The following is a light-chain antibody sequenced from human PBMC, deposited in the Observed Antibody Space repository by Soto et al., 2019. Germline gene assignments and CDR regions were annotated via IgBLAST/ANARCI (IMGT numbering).Light chain of an antibody. CDR1: KNDIGVYDF. Sequence: QSVLTQPPSASGSPGQSVTISCTGTKNDIGVYDFVSWYQHPGKAPKLMIYEVNKRPSGVPDRFSGSNSGNTASLTVSGLQAEDEADYYCSSYAGSSNVFGTGTKVTVL. J-gene: IGLJ1*01. V-gene: IGLV2-8*01. CDR3: SSYAGSSNV. CDR2: EVN.